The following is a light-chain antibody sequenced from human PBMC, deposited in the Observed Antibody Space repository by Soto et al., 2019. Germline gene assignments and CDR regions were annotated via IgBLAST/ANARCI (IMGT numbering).Light chain of an antibody. CDR2: YDS. J-gene: IGLJ3*02. Sequence: SYVLTQPPSVSVAPGKTASVACGGSNIGSKSVHWYQKKSGQAPVLVMYYDSDRPSGIPERFSGSNSGNTATLTISRVEAADEADYYCQVWDISSGHVVFGGGTKLTVL. V-gene: IGLV3-21*01. CDR3: QVWDISSGHVV. CDR1: NIGSKS.